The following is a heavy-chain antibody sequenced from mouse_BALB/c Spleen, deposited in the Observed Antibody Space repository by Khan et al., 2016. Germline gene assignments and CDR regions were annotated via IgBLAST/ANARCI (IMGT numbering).Heavy chain of an antibody. J-gene: IGHJ4*01. CDR3: ARRRQLDHYYAMDY. CDR2: IKTYTGEP. V-gene: IGHV9-1*02. D-gene: IGHD6-1*01. Sequence: QIQLAQSGPEMKKPGETVKISCKASGYYFQNYGMNWVQQTPGKGLKWMGWIKTYTGEPTYADDFKGRFAFSSEASDSTVYLQINHLKNEDIATYVCARRRQLDHYYAMDYWGQGTSVTVSS. CDR1: GYYFQNYG.